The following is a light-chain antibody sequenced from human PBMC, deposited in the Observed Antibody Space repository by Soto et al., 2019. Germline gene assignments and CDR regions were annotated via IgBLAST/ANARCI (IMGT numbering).Light chain of an antibody. J-gene: IGKJ3*01. CDR3: QQLNSYPGFT. CDR2: AAS. Sequence: DIQLTQSPSFLSASVGDRVTITCRASQGISSYLAWYQQKPGKAPKLLIYAASTLQSGVPSRFSGSGSGTEFTLTTSSLQPEDFATYYCQQLNSYPGFTFGPGTKVDIK. V-gene: IGKV1-9*01. CDR1: QGISSY.